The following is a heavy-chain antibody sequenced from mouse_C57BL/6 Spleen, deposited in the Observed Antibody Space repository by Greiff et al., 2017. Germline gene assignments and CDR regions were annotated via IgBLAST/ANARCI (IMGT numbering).Heavy chain of an antibody. J-gene: IGHJ2*01. D-gene: IGHD1-1*01. CDR2: IDPSDSYT. CDR3: ARRGGHYYGSSYVDY. V-gene: IGHV1-59*01. Sequence: QVQLQQPGAELVRPGTSVKLSCKASGYTFTSYWMHWVKQRPGQGLEWIGVIDPSDSYTNYNQKFKGKATLTVDTSSSTAYMQLSSLTSEDSAVYYCARRGGHYYGSSYVDYWGQGTTLTVSS. CDR1: GYTFTSYW.